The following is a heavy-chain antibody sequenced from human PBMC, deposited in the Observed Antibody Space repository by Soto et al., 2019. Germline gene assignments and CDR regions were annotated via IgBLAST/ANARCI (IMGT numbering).Heavy chain of an antibody. CDR3: ARGSRDGYKLFDY. D-gene: IGHD5-12*01. CDR1: GGTFSSYA. J-gene: IGHJ4*02. CDR2: IIPIFGTA. Sequence: SVKVSCKASGGTFSSYAISWVRQAPGQGLEWMGGIIPIFGTANYAQKFQGRVTITADESTSTAYMELSSLRSEDTAVYYCARGSRDGYKLFDYWGQGTLVTVSS. V-gene: IGHV1-69*13.